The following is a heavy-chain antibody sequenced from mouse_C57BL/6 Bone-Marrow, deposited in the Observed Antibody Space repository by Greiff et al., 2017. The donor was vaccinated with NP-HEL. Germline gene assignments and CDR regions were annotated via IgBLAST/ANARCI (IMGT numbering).Heavy chain of an antibody. D-gene: IGHD2-4*01. CDR3: AREEKIPLYYDYDGFAY. V-gene: IGHV1-67*01. CDR1: GYTFTDYA. Sequence: VQLQESGPELVRPGVSVKISCKGSGYTFTDYAMHWVKQSHAKSLEWIGVISTYYGDASYNQKFKDKATMTVDKSSSTAYMELARLTSEDSAVYYCAREEKIPLYYDYDGFAYWGQGTLVTVSA. J-gene: IGHJ3*01. CDR2: ISTYYGDA.